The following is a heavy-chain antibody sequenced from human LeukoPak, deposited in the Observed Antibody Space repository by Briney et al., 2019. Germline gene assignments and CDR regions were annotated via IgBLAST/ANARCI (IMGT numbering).Heavy chain of an antibody. CDR3: ATVVVVPAATDY. CDR1: GFTFSSYS. V-gene: IGHV3-21*01. Sequence: GGSLRLSCAASGFTFSSYSMNWVRQAPGKGLEWVSSISSSSSYIYYADSVKGRFTISRDNAKNSLYLQMNSLRAEDTAVYCCATVVVVPAATDYWGQGTLVTVSS. D-gene: IGHD2-2*01. J-gene: IGHJ4*02. CDR2: ISSSSSYI.